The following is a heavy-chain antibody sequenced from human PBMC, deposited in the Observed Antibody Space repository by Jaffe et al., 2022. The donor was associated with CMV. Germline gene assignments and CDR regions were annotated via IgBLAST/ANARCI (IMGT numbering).Heavy chain of an antibody. CDR1: GYTFTGYY. Sequence: QVQLVQSGAEVKKPGASVKVSCKASGYTFTGYYMHWVRQAPGQGLEWMGWINPNSGGTNYAQKFQGRVTMTRDTSISTAYMELSRLRSDDTAVYYCARDRRGYSYGPYPEEFDYWGQGTLVTVSS. CDR3: ARDRRGYSYGPYPEEFDY. J-gene: IGHJ4*02. V-gene: IGHV1-2*02. CDR2: INPNSGGT. D-gene: IGHD5-18*01.